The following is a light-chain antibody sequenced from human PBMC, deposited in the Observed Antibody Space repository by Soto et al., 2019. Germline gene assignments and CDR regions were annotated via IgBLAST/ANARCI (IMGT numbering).Light chain of an antibody. Sequence: ELVLTQSPGTLSLSPGERATLSCRASQSVCSNFLAWYQQKPGQAPRLLINVASSRATGIPDRFSGSGSGTDFTLTISRLEPEDFAVYYCQQYGTSPIAFGQGTRLEIK. V-gene: IGKV3-20*01. CDR3: QQYGTSPIA. CDR2: VAS. J-gene: IGKJ5*01. CDR1: QSVCSNF.